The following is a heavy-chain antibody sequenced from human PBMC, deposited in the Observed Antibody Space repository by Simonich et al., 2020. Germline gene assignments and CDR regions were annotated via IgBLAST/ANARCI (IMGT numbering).Heavy chain of an antibody. Sequence: EVQLVESGGGLVQPGRSLRLSCAASGFTFDDYAMHWVRQAPGKGLEWVSGISAKSGRIGDADSVKGRFTISRDNAKNSLYLQMNSLRAEDTALYYCAKDVAAAGTEYFQHWGQGTLVTVSS. J-gene: IGHJ1*01. CDR2: ISAKSGRI. CDR1: GFTFDDYA. V-gene: IGHV3-9*01. CDR3: AKDVAAAGTEYFQH. D-gene: IGHD6-13*01.